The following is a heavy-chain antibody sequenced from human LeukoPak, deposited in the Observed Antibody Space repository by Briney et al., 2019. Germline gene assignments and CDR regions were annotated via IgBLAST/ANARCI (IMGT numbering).Heavy chain of an antibody. CDR2: IYTSGIT. CDR1: GGSISSGSYY. V-gene: IGHV4-61*02. J-gene: IGHJ6*03. CDR3: AGTPGIEIDSYYYYYYMDV. Sequence: PSETLSLTCTVSGGSISSGSYYWSWIRQPAGKGLEWIGRIYTSGITNYNPSLKSRVTISVDTSKNQNYLKLSSVTAADTAVYYCAGTPGIEIDSYYYYYYMDVWGKGTTVTISS. D-gene: IGHD1-26*01.